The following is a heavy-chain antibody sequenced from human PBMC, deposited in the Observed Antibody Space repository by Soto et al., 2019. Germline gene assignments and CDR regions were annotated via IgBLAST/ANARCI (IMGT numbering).Heavy chain of an antibody. CDR1: GVSISSGGYY. V-gene: IGHV4-31*03. CDR2: IYYSGST. D-gene: IGHD3-22*01. J-gene: IGHJ4*02. CDR3: ARATRGPSSGYYQLDY. Sequence: SETLSLTCTVSGVSISSGGYYWSWIRQHPGKGLEWIGYIYYSGSTYYNPSLKSRVTISVDTSKNQFSLKLSSVTAADTAVYYCARATRGPSSGYYQLDYWGQGTLVT.